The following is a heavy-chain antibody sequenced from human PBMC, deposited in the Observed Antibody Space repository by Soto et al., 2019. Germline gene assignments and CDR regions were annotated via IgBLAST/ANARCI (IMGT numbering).Heavy chain of an antibody. CDR2: ISYDGSDK. J-gene: IGHJ4*02. CDR3: SREAWTGGSSSLDY. V-gene: IGHV3-30*03. Sequence: QVQLVESGGGVVQPGRSLRLSCAASGFTFSSYAMHCVRQAPGKGLEWVAFISYDGSDKFYADSVKGRFTISRDKSKNTLYLQMTSLRAEDTAVYYCSREAWTGGSSSLDYWGQGTLVTVS. CDR1: GFTFSSYA. D-gene: IGHD5-18*01.